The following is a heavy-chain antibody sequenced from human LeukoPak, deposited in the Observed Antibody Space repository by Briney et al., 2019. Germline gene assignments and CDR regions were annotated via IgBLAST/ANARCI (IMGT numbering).Heavy chain of an antibody. Sequence: GRALRLSSAASGFTFSVNWMSWLREARGKGLEWCAYIKQVGGEKYFVVSVMGRFTFSRDHAKNSLYLQMNSLRAEDTALYFCAMDRGFGQAVVCGKGTTVTVSS. J-gene: IGHJ6*04. D-gene: IGHD3-10*01. CDR1: GFTFSVNW. V-gene: IGHV3-7*04. CDR2: IKQVGGEK. CDR3: AMDRGFGQAVV.